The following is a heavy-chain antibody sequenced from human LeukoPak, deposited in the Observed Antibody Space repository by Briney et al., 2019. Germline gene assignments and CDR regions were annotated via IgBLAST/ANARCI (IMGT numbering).Heavy chain of an antibody. CDR2: TYYRSKWYN. V-gene: IGHV6-1*01. J-gene: IGHJ3*02. D-gene: IGHD2-8*01. CDR3: AREGGTPGVFDGAFDI. Sequence: SHPLSLTPALTGDSDSSNRDVCNWISQSKTRGLEWLGRTYYRSKWYNDYAVSGKSRITINPDTSKNQFSPQLNSVTPEDTAVYYSAREGGTPGVFDGAFDIWGQGIMLTVSS. CDR1: GDSDSSNRDV.